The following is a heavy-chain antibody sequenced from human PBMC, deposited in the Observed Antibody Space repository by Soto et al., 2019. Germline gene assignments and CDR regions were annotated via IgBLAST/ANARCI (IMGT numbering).Heavy chain of an antibody. D-gene: IGHD5-12*01. V-gene: IGHV4-59*08. J-gene: IGHJ3*02. CDR2: IYYSGST. CDR3: ARLGSGYDGDAFDI. Sequence: SETLSLTCTVSGGSISSYYWSWIRQPPGKGLEWIGYIYYSGSTNYNPSLKSRVTISVDTSKNQFSLKLSSVTAADTAVYYCARLGSGYDGDAFDIWGQGTMVTVS. CDR1: GGSISSYY.